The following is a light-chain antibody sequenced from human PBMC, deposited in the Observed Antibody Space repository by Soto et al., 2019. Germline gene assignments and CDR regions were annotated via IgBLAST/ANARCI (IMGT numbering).Light chain of an antibody. Sequence: QSVLTQPASVSGSPGQSITISCTGTSSDVGAYNYVSWYQQHPVKALKLIIYEVNNRPSGVSNRFSGSKSGNTASLTISGLQAEDEADYYCSSQTRSSTCVFGTGTKVTVL. V-gene: IGLV2-14*01. J-gene: IGLJ1*01. CDR1: SSDVGAYNY. CDR3: SSQTRSSTCV. CDR2: EVN.